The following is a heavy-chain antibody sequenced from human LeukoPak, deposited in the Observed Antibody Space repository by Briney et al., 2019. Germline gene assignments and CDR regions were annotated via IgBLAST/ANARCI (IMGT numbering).Heavy chain of an antibody. V-gene: IGHV4-34*01. CDR2: INHSGST. CDR1: GGSFSGYY. D-gene: IGHD2-8*01. J-gene: IGHJ5*02. CDR3: ARVNGRLGFDP. Sequence: PSETLSLTCAVYGGSFSGYYWSWIRQPPGKGLEWIGEINHSGSTNYNPSLKSRVTISVDTSKNQFSLKLSSVTAADTTVYYCARVNGRLGFDPWGQGTLVTVSS.